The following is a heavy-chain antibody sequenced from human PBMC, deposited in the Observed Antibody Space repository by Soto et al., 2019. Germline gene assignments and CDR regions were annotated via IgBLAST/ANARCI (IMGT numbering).Heavy chain of an antibody. Sequence: EVQSVESGGGSVEPGGSLRLSCEVSGFTFSSYEMSWVRQAPGKGLECIAYISSSGSTTDHADSVKGRFTVSRDNAKNSLYLEMSSLRVGDSGIYYCAREENYYESSGYAGRYFDYWGQGALVTVSS. CDR3: AREENYYESSGYAGRYFDY. J-gene: IGHJ4*02. D-gene: IGHD3-22*01. CDR2: ISSSGSTT. V-gene: IGHV3-48*03. CDR1: GFTFSSYE.